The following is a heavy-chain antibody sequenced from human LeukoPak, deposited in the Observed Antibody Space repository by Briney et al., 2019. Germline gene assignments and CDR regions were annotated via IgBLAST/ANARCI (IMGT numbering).Heavy chain of an antibody. V-gene: IGHV3-13*01. J-gene: IGHJ4*02. Sequence: GGSLRLSCAASGFTFSSYDMHWVRQATGKGLEWVSAIGTAGDTYYPGSVKGRFTISRENAKNSLYPQMNSLRAGDTAVYYCARGTVGAGGSFDYWGQGTLVTVSS. CDR2: IGTAGDT. CDR1: GFTFSSYD. D-gene: IGHD1-26*01. CDR3: ARGTVGAGGSFDY.